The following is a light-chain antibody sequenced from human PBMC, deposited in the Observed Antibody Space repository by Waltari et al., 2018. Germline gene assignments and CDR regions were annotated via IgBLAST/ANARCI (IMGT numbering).Light chain of an antibody. CDR1: QSLSSY. V-gene: IGKV3-11*01. CDR2: DTS. CDR3: QQRSDWPLT. J-gene: IGKJ4*01. Sequence: IVLTQSPATLSLSPGERATLSCRASQSLSSYLAWYQQKPGQPPRLFIYDTSHRAAGIPPRFSGSGSGTDVTLTISSLEPEDSALYYCQQRSDWPLTFGGGTEVEI.